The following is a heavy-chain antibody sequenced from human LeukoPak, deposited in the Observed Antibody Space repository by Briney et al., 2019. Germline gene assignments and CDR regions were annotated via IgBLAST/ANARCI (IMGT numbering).Heavy chain of an antibody. CDR2: INHSGST. J-gene: IGHJ4*02. CDR1: GGSFSGYY. CDR3: ASRLPYYYDSSGRMGSDY. D-gene: IGHD3-22*01. V-gene: IGHV4-34*01. Sequence: SETLSLTCAVYGGSFSGYYWSWIRQPPGKGLEWIGEINHSGSTNYNPSLKSRVTISVDTSKNQFSLKLGSVTAADTAVYYCASRLPYYYDSSGRMGSDYWGQGTLVTVSS.